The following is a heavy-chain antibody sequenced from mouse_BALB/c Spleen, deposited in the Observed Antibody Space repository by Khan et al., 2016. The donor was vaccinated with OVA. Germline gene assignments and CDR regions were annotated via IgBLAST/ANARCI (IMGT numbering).Heavy chain of an antibody. CDR1: GYTLTTYW. Sequence: VPLQQSGAELAKPGASVKMSCKASGYTLTTYWMHWIKQRPGQGLEWIGYINTTPGYTDSQETVKERATLSADKSSRTAYMQLTSLTSEDSAGYYGTRERSDEGGQGTTLTVAA. V-gene: IGHV1-7*01. J-gene: IGHJ2*01. CDR2: INTTPGYT. D-gene: IGHD1-3*01. CDR3: TRERSDE.